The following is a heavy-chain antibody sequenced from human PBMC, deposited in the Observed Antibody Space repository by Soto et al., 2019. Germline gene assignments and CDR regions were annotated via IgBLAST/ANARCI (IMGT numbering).Heavy chain of an antibody. D-gene: IGHD4-17*01. Sequence: QVQLVQSGAEVKKPGASGKVSWKASGYTFNSYDINWVRQATVQALAWMGWMNPNSGNTGDSQKFQGRVTMTRKTAISTAYMELSSLRSEDTAVYYCASTLYGANGDYWCPGTLVTVSS. CDR1: GYTFNSYD. CDR2: MNPNSGNT. V-gene: IGHV1-8*01. CDR3: ASTLYGANGDY. J-gene: IGHJ4*02.